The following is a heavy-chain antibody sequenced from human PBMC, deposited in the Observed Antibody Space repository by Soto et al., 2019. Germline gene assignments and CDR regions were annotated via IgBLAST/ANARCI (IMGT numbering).Heavy chain of an antibody. J-gene: IGHJ3*02. CDR3: ARDILTGLGGLDI. D-gene: IGHD3-9*01. V-gene: IGHV3-21*01. CDR1: GFTFSSYS. CDR2: ISSSSSYI. Sequence: GGSLRLSCAASGFTFSSYSMNWVRQAPGKGLEWVSSISSSSSYIYYADSVKGRFTISRDNAKNSLYLQMNSLRAEDTAVYYCARDILTGLGGLDIWGQGTMVTVSS.